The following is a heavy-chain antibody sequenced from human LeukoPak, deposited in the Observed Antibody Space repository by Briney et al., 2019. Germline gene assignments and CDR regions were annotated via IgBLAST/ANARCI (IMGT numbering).Heavy chain of an antibody. CDR2: IIPIFGTA. CDR1: GYTFTSYD. V-gene: IGHV1-69*13. J-gene: IGHJ4*02. CDR3: ARVGSSSYEMDY. Sequence: GASVKVSCKASGYTFTSYDINWVRQAPGQGLEWMGGIIPIFGTANYAQKFQGRVTITADESTSTAYMELSSLRSEDTAVYYCARVGSSSYEMDYWGQGTLVTVSS. D-gene: IGHD6-6*01.